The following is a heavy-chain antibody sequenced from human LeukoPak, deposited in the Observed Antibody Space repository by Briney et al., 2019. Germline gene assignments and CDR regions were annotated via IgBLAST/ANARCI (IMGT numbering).Heavy chain of an antibody. Sequence: GASVKVSCKASGYTFTDYYLHWVRQAPGQGLEWMGWINPNSGGTNYAQTFQGRVTMTRDTSITTAYMELRRLRSDATGVYFCARIGYNHYFDYWGQGTLVTVSS. CDR2: INPNSGGT. CDR3: ARIGYNHYFDY. V-gene: IGHV1-2*02. J-gene: IGHJ4*02. D-gene: IGHD5-24*01. CDR1: GYTFTDYY.